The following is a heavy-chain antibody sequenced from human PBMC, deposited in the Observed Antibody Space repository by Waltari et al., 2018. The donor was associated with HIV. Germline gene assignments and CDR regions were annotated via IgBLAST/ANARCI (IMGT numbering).Heavy chain of an antibody. J-gene: IGHJ1*01. CDR2: ISSSSRTI. D-gene: IGHD3-3*01. Sequence: EVQLVESGGGLVQPGGSLGLSCAASGFTFNTYNMNWVRQAPGKGLEWISYISSSSRTIYYADSVKGRFTISRDNGQNSLYLQMNRLRVEDTAVYYCARDGPQFYDFWSGSHQSPYFQYWGQGTLVTVSS. V-gene: IGHV3-48*01. CDR1: GFTFNTYN. CDR3: ARDGPQFYDFWSGSHQSPYFQY.